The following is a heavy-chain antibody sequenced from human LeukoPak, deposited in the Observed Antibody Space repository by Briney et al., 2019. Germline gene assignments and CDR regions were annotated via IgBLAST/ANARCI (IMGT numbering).Heavy chain of an antibody. V-gene: IGHV3-66*01. J-gene: IGHJ4*02. D-gene: IGHD3-3*01. CDR3: ARAIFGRWVDH. CDR1: GLTFSHYG. Sequence: GGSLRLSCAASGLTFSHYGMHWVRQAPGKGLEWVSVIYSGGSTYYADSVKGRFTISRDNSKNTLYLQMNSLRAEDTAVYYCARAIFGRWVDHWGQGTLVTVSS. CDR2: IYSGGST.